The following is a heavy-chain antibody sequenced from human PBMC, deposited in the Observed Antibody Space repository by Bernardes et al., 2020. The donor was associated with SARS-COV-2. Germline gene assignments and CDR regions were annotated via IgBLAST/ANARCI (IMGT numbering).Heavy chain of an antibody. CDR1: GYSISSGYY. CDR2: IYHSGST. J-gene: IGHJ4*02. Sequence: SETLSLTRAVSGYSISSGYYWGWIRQPPGKGLEWIGSIYHSGSTYYNPSLKSRVTISVDTSKNQFSLKLSSVTAADTAVYYCARANPPYYDFWSGYYGGIYFDYWGQGTLVTVSS. CDR3: ARANPPYYDFWSGYYGGIYFDY. D-gene: IGHD3-3*01. V-gene: IGHV4-38-2*01.